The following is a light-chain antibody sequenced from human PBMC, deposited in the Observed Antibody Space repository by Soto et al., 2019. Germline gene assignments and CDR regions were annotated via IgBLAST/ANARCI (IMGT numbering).Light chain of an antibody. Sequence: DIQMTQSPSSLSASVGDRVTITCRASQSISTLLNWYQQKPGKAPKVLIYAASSLYSGVPSRFSGGGSGTDFTLTISSLHPEDFATYYCQQSYSTPRTFGQGTKLEIK. CDR1: QSISTL. CDR2: AAS. V-gene: IGKV1-39*01. CDR3: QQSYSTPRT. J-gene: IGKJ2*01.